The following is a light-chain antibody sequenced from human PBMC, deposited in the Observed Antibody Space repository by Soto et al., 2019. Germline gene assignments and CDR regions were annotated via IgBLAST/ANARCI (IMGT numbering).Light chain of an antibody. J-gene: IGKJ4*01. CDR3: LQHNTYPLT. Sequence: DIQMTQSPSSLSASVGDRVTITCRASQGIRNDLGSYQQKQGKAPKRLIYASYSLQSGVPSRFSGSGSGTEFPLTIISLQPEDCATDYCLQHNTYPLTFGGGTKWEIK. CDR2: ASY. V-gene: IGKV1-17*01. CDR1: QGIRND.